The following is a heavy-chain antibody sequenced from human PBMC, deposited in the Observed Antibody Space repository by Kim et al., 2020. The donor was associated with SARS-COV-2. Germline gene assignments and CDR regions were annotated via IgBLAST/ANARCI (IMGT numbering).Heavy chain of an antibody. Sequence: SETLSLTCTVSGGSISSSSYYWGWIRQPPGKGLEWIGTIYYSGSTYYNPSLKSRVTISVDTSKNQFSLKLSSVTAADTAVYYCARELLCFGELPLHNWFDPWGQGSLVTVSA. D-gene: IGHD3-10*01. CDR2: IYYSGST. CDR3: ARELLCFGELPLHNWFDP. J-gene: IGHJ5*02. V-gene: IGHV4-39*07. CDR1: GGSISSSSYY.